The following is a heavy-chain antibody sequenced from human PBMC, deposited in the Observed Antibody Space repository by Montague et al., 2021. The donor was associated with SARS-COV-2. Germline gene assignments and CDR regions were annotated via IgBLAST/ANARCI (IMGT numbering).Heavy chain of an antibody. D-gene: IGHD1-14*01. V-gene: IGHV4-59*02. CDR2: FYSVGST. J-gene: IGHJ3*02. Sequence: SETLSLTCTVYGHSVGSSDWGWMRQYTGEGLEWFGYFYSVGSTDYNPSLKSRATISRDTSKNQFSLKVRSVTAADTAVYYCARETMTADAFDIWGQGTMVTVSS. CDR3: ARETMTADAFDI. CDR1: GHSVGSSD.